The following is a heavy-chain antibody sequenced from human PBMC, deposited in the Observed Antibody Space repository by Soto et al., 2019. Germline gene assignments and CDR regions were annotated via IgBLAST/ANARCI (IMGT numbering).Heavy chain of an antibody. CDR3: ARTYSSGWSLSPSDY. V-gene: IGHV1-18*04. J-gene: IGHJ4*02. D-gene: IGHD6-19*01. CDR1: GYTFTGYY. CDR2: ISAYTGDT. Sequence: ASVKVSCKASGYTFTGYYMHWVRQAPGRGLEWMGWISAYTGDTKYTQNFQGRVTLTTDTSASTVYMDLGSLRSDDTAVYYCARTYSSGWSLSPSDYWGQGTLVTVSS.